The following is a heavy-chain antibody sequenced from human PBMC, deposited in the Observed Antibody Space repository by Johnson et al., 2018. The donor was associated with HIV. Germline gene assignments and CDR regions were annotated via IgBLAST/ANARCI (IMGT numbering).Heavy chain of an antibody. CDR3: SRPWGASSSPDSFDL. D-gene: IGHD6-13*01. CDR2: ISYDGSNK. J-gene: IGHJ3*01. V-gene: IGHV3-30*04. CDR1: GFTFSSYA. Sequence: QAQLVESGGGVVQPGRSLRLSCAASGFTFSSYAMHWVRQAPAKGLQWVAVISYDGSNKYYADYVKGRFTISRDNSKNTLYLQMNSLRAEDTAVYYCSRPWGASSSPDSFDLWGQGTMVAVSS.